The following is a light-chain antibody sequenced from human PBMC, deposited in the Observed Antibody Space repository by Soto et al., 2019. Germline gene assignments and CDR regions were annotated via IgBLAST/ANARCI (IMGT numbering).Light chain of an antibody. Sequence: DIHITQSPSTLSSSVVYRFTITCLSSQSISSWLAWYQQKPGKAPKLLIYDASSLESGVPSRFSGSGSGTELPLPISSLHPDAFATSYCQQYNTYSRTSGPGTKVDIK. CDR1: QSISSW. J-gene: IGKJ1*01. CDR2: DAS. V-gene: IGKV1-5*01. CDR3: QQYNTYSRT.